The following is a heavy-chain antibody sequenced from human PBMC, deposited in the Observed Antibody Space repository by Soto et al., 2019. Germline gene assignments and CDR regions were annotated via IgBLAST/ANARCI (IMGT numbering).Heavy chain of an antibody. CDR1: GGTFSSYS. Sequence: SVKVSCKASGGTFSSYSISWVREAPGQGLEWMGGIIPIFGTANYAQKFQDRVTITADESTSTAYMELSSLRSEDTAVYYCARGPKIVVVAATADYYYYGMDVWGQGTTVTVSS. CDR3: ARGPKIVVVAATADYYYYGMDV. D-gene: IGHD2-15*01. J-gene: IGHJ6*02. CDR2: IIPIFGTA. V-gene: IGHV1-69*13.